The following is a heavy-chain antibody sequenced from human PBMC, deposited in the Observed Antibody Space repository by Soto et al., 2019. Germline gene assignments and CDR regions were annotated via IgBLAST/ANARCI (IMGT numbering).Heavy chain of an antibody. V-gene: IGHV4-30-4*01. Sequence: TLSLTCTVSGGTISSGDYYWSWIRQPPGKGLEWIGYIYYSGSTYYNPSLKSRVTISVDTSKNQFSLKLSSVTAADTAVYYCARGYHSYYYDSSGYYPFDYWGQGTLVTVSS. CDR3: ARGYHSYYYDSSGYYPFDY. CDR1: GGTISSGDYY. CDR2: IYYSGST. D-gene: IGHD3-22*01. J-gene: IGHJ4*02.